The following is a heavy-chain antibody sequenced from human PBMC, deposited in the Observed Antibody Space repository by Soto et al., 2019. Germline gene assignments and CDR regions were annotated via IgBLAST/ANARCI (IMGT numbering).Heavy chain of an antibody. CDR1: GYTFTSYG. CDR3: ARDAIVVVPAAIAAFDI. V-gene: IGHV1-18*01. D-gene: IGHD2-2*01. Sequence: QVQLVQSGAEVKKPGASVKVSCKASGYTFTSYGISWVRQAPGQGLEWMRWISAYNGNRNYAQKLQGRVTMTTDTSTSTAYMELRSLRSDDTAVYYCARDAIVVVPAAIAAFDIWGQGTMVTVSS. CDR2: ISAYNGNR. J-gene: IGHJ3*02.